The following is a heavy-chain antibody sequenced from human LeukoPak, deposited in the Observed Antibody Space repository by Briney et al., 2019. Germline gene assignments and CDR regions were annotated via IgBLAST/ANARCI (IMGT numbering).Heavy chain of an antibody. CDR1: GFTVSSNS. V-gene: IGHV3-53*01. CDR3: ARKAGYYYGSGDY. CDR2: IYSDNT. J-gene: IGHJ4*02. D-gene: IGHD3-10*01. Sequence: GGSLRLSCTVSGFTVSSNSMSWVRQAPGKGLEWVSFIYSDNTHYSDSVKGRFTISRENSKNTLYLQMNSLRAEDTAVYYCARKAGYYYGSGDYWGQGTLVTVSS.